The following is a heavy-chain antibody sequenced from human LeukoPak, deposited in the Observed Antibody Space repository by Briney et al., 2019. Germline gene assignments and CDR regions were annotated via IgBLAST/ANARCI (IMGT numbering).Heavy chain of an antibody. Sequence: SETLSLTCTVSGGSISSSSYYWGWIRQPPGKGLEWIGSIYYSGSTYYNPSLKSRVTISVDTSKNQFSLKLSSVTAADTAVYYCARVTIWWFGELFSWFDPWGQGTLVTVSS. CDR2: IYYSGST. J-gene: IGHJ5*02. D-gene: IGHD3-10*01. V-gene: IGHV4-39*07. CDR3: ARVTIWWFGELFSWFDP. CDR1: GGSISSSSYY.